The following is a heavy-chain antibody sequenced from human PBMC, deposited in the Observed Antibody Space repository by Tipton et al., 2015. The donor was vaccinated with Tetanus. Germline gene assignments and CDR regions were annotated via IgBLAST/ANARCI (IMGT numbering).Heavy chain of an antibody. CDR1: GFTFSSYN. D-gene: IGHD1-26*01. J-gene: IGHJ4*02. V-gene: IGHV3-21*01. CDR3: ARMQSGSYFDL. CDR2: ISGHSTYI. Sequence: SLRLSCAASGFTFSSYNMNWVRQTPGKGLQWVSSISGHSTYIHYAESVRGRFSVSRDNAENSLYLQVDSLRAEDTAVYYCARMQSGSYFDLWDPGILVTVSS.